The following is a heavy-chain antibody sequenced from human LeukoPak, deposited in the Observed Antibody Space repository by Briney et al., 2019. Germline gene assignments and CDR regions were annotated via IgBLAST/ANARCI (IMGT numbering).Heavy chain of an antibody. J-gene: IGHJ4*02. Sequence: QAGGSLRLSCAASGSTFNDYAMHWVRQAPGKGLEWVSGIGWNSGSIQYADSVKGRFTISRDNAKNSLYLQMNSLRTEDTALYYCAKDIRQQVGDYFDAWGQGALVTVSS. CDR2: IGWNSGSI. CDR3: AKDIRQQVGDYFDA. D-gene: IGHD6-13*01. V-gene: IGHV3-9*01. CDR1: GSTFNDYA.